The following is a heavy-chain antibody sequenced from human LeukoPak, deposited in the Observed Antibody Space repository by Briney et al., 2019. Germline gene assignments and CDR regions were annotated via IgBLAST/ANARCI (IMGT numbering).Heavy chain of an antibody. V-gene: IGHV3-49*04. CDR1: GFTFGDYA. CDR3: TRDLRVGATTRGGFDY. Sequence: GGSLRLSCTASGFTFGDYAMSWVRQAPGKGLEWVGFIRSKAYGGTTEYAASVKGRFTISRDDSKSIAYLQMNSLKTEDTAVYYCTRDLRVGATTRGGFDYWGQGTLATVSS. CDR2: IRSKAYGGTT. J-gene: IGHJ4*02. D-gene: IGHD1-26*01.